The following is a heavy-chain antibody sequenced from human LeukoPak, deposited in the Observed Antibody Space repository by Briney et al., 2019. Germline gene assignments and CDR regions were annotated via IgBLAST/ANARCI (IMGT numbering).Heavy chain of an antibody. CDR3: ARAYCGGDCYNSRGWFDP. Sequence: SETLSLTCSISGGSISSYYWSWIRQPPGKGLEWIGYIHYSGSTNYNPSLKSRVTISVDTSKNQFSLRLSSVTAADTAIYYCARAYCGGDCYNSRGWFDPWGQGTLVTVSS. V-gene: IGHV4-59*08. CDR1: GGSISSYY. J-gene: IGHJ5*02. CDR2: IHYSGST. D-gene: IGHD2-21*02.